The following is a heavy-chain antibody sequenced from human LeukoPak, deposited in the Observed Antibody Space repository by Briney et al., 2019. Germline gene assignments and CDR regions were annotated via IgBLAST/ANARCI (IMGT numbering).Heavy chain of an antibody. V-gene: IGHV1-2*02. CDR3: ARHGGCSGASCYSWFDP. J-gene: IGHJ5*02. CDR1: GFTFTGYY. Sequence: ASVTVSCKASGFTFTGYYMHWVRQAPGQGLEWMGWINPDSGGTQYAQKFQGRVTMTRDTSISTAYMELSRLGSDDTAVYYCARHGGCSGASCYSWFDPWGQGTLVTVSS. D-gene: IGHD2-15*01. CDR2: INPDSGGT.